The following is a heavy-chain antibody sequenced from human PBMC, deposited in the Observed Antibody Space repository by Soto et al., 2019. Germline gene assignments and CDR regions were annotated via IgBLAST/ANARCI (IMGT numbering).Heavy chain of an antibody. Sequence: SETLSLTCTVSGGSISGDGYCWIWIRQHPGKGLEWIGYIYYSGSTYYNPSLKSRVTISVDTSKNQFSLKLSSVTAADTAVYYCARVVRDIVATIGEYYFDYWGQGTLVTVS. CDR1: GGSISGDGYC. V-gene: IGHV4-31*03. D-gene: IGHD5-12*01. CDR2: IYYSGST. J-gene: IGHJ4*02. CDR3: ARVVRDIVATIGEYYFDY.